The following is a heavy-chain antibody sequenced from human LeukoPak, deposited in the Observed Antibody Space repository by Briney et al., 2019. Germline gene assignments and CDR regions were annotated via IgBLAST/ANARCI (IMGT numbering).Heavy chain of an antibody. CDR3: AGYGSGGSDAFDI. CDR2: IYYSGST. CDR1: GGSISSYY. Sequence: SETLSLTCTVSGGSISSYYWSWIRQPPGKGLEWIGYIYYSGSTNYNPSLKSRVTISVDTSKNQFSLKLSSVTAADTAVYYCAGYGSGGSDAFDIWGQGTMVTVSS. D-gene: IGHD3-10*01. V-gene: IGHV4-59*01. J-gene: IGHJ3*02.